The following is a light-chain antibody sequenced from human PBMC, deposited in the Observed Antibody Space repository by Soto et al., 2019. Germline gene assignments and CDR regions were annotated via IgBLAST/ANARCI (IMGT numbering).Light chain of an antibody. Sequence: EIVMTQSPATLSVSPGESATLTCRASQSINRDLAWYVQKPGQAPRRVVYGASTWATGVPPRFTGSGSGTEFTLTISGLQSEDFEVYYCQKYKSWPITFGQGTRLENK. CDR2: GAS. J-gene: IGKJ5*01. CDR1: QSINRD. V-gene: IGKV3D-15*01. CDR3: QKYKSWPIT.